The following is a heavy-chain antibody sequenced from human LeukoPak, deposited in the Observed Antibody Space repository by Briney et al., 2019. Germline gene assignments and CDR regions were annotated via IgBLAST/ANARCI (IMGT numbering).Heavy chain of an antibody. CDR2: ISYGGSNK. Sequence: GGSLRLSCAASGFTFSSYGMHWVRQAPGKGLEWVAVISYGGSNKYYADSVKGRFTISRDNSENTLYLQMNSLRAEDTAVYYCAKDTTTPDYWGQGTLVTVSS. CDR1: GFTFSSYG. J-gene: IGHJ4*02. V-gene: IGHV3-30*18. D-gene: IGHD2-15*01. CDR3: AKDTTTPDY.